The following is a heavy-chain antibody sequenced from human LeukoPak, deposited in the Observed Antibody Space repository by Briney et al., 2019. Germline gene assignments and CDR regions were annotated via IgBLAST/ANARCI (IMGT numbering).Heavy chain of an antibody. CDR3: ARGGSIVVVPD. CDR1: GASINSDTDY. Sequence: SETLSLTCNVSGASINSDTDYWGWIRQPPGKGLEWMGTVYYSGTTYYNPSLKSPVTISVDQSNNQFSLKMTSVTAADTAVYYCARGGSIVVVPDWGQGTLVTVSS. V-gene: IGHV4-39*07. D-gene: IGHD2-2*01. CDR2: VYYSGTT. J-gene: IGHJ4*02.